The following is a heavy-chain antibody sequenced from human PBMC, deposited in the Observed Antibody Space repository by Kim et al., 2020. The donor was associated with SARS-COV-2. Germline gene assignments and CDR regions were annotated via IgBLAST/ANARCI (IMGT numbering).Heavy chain of an antibody. D-gene: IGHD3-9*01. V-gene: IGHV3-30*04. Sequence: GGSLRLSCAASGFTFSSYAMHWVRQAPGKGLEWVAVISYDGSNKYYADSVKGRFTISRDNSKNTLYLQMNSLRAEDTAVYYCARDSPKRPLTGYYLFAFDIWGQGTMVTVSS. CDR1: GFTFSSYA. CDR3: ARDSPKRPLTGYYLFAFDI. J-gene: IGHJ3*02. CDR2: ISYDGSNK.